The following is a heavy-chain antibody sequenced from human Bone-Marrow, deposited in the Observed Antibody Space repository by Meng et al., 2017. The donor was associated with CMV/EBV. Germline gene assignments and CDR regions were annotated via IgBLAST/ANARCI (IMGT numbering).Heavy chain of an antibody. CDR3: ARCFGYCSSTSCYRVDYYYYYGMDV. Sequence: SQTLSLTCAVYGGSFSGYYWSWIRQPPGKGLEWIGEINHSGSTNYNPSLKSRVTISIDTSKNQVSLKLSSVTAADTAVYYCARCFGYCSSTSCYRVDYYYYYGMDVWGQGTTVTVSS. J-gene: IGHJ6*02. CDR1: GGSFSGYY. CDR2: INHSGST. D-gene: IGHD2-2*02. V-gene: IGHV4-34*01.